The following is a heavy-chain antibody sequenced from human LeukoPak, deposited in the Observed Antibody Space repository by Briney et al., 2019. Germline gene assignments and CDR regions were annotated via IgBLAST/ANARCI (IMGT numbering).Heavy chain of an antibody. Sequence: PGGSLRLSCVASGFTFSSYAMSWVRQAPGKGLEWVSGLTGSGGNTYYADSVKGRFTISRDNSKNTLSLQMNGLRAEDAAVYYCVKFRGIQHYNYHMDVWGKGTTVTVSS. J-gene: IGHJ6*03. CDR3: VKFRGIQHYNYHMDV. CDR1: GFTFSSYA. V-gene: IGHV3-23*01. CDR2: LTGSGGNT. D-gene: IGHD3-10*01.